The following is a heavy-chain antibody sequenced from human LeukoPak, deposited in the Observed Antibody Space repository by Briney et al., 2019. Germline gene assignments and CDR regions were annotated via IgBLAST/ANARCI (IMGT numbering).Heavy chain of an antibody. CDR3: AKDRATRPPDY. J-gene: IGHJ4*02. D-gene: IGHD5-12*01. V-gene: IGHV3-48*03. Sequence: GGSLRLSCAPSGFTFSSYEMNWVRQAPGKGLEWVSYISNSGSTIYYADSVKGRFTISRDNSKNTLYLQMNSLRAEDTAVYYCAKDRATRPPDYWGQGTLVTVSS. CDR2: ISNSGSTI. CDR1: GFTFSSYE.